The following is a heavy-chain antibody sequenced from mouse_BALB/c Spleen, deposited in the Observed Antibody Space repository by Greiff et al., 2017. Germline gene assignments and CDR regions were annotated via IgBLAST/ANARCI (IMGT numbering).Heavy chain of an antibody. CDR2: ISSGGSYT. CDR3: ARQLTGTGAMDY. CDR1: GFTFSSYG. Sequence: EVQRVESGADLVKPGGSLKLSCAASGFTFSSYGMSWVRQTPDKRLEWVATISSGGSYTYYPDSVKGRFTISRDNAKNTLYLQMSSLKSEDTAMYYCARQLTGTGAMDYWGQGTSVTVSS. J-gene: IGHJ4*01. V-gene: IGHV5-6*01. D-gene: IGHD4-1*01.